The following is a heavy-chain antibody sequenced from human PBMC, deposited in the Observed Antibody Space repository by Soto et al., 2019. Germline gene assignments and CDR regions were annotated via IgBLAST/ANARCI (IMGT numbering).Heavy chain of an antibody. J-gene: IGHJ4*02. CDR1: GFTFNSYS. CDR3: ARGYCNGGSCYPGIY. Sequence: EVHLVESGGGSVQPGGSLRLSCAASGFTFNSYSMHWVRQAPGKGLEWVSYITGSSSAIHYADSVKGRFTISRDNAKNSLSLQMNSLRDEDTAVYYCARGYCNGGSCYPGIYWGQGTLVSVSS. V-gene: IGHV3-48*02. D-gene: IGHD2-15*01. CDR2: ITGSSSAI.